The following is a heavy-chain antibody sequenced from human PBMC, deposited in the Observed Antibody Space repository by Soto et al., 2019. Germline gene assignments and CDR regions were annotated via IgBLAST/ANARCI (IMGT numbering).Heavy chain of an antibody. J-gene: IGHJ5*02. CDR2: TYYSGST. CDR1: GGSISSCGYY. CDR3: ERGTGYYCSGGSCYSSIVHWFDP. V-gene: IGHV4-31*03. Sequence: LSLTSTVSGGSISSCGYYWSCIRQHPVTDPEWIGYTYYSGSTYYNPSLKSRVTISVDTSKNQFSLKLSSVTAADTAVYYCERGTGYYCSGGSCYSSIVHWFDPWGQGTMVTVT. D-gene: IGHD2-15*01.